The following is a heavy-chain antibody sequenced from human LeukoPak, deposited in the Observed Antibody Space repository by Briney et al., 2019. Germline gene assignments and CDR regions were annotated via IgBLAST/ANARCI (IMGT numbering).Heavy chain of an antibody. CDR1: GFTFSSYW. D-gene: IGHD6-13*01. V-gene: IGHV3-7*01. Sequence: GGSLRLSCAASGFTFSSYWMSWVRQAPGRGLEWVANIKQDGSGKYYVDSVKGRLTISRDNAKNSLYLQMNSLRAEDTAIYYCARGRGESSSWYEDYWGQGTLVTVSS. CDR3: ARGRGESSSWYEDY. J-gene: IGHJ4*02. CDR2: IKQDGSGK.